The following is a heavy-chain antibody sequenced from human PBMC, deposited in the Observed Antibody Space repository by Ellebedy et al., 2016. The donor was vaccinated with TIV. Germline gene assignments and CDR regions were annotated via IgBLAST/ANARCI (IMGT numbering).Heavy chain of an antibody. V-gene: IGHV3-30*02. D-gene: IGHD6-13*01. Sequence: GESLKISCVASGFTFSRHGMHWVRQTPGKGLEWVSFIWFDGTEESYAESVKGRFTVSRDNSNNTLFLQMNSLTLEDTAVYFCAKEPWGIAGHNVWGRGSLVTVSS. CDR3: AKEPWGIAGHNV. CDR2: IWFDGTEE. CDR1: GFTFSRHG. J-gene: IGHJ4*02.